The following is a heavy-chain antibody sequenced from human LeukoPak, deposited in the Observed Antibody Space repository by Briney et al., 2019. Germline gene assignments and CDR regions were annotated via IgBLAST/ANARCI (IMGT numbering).Heavy chain of an antibody. CDR2: ISGSGGST. D-gene: IGHD5-18*01. J-gene: IGHJ4*02. Sequence: GGSLRLSCAASGFTFSSYAMSWVRQAPGKGLEWVSAISGSGGSTYYADSAKGRFTISRDNSKNTLYLQMNSLRAEDTAVYYCAKSPSGYSSLPVGYWGQGTLVTVSS. V-gene: IGHV3-23*01. CDR1: GFTFSSYA. CDR3: AKSPSGYSSLPVGY.